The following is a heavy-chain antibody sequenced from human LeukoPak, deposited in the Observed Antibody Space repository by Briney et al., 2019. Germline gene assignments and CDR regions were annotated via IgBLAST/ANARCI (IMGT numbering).Heavy chain of an antibody. CDR2: INPNSGGT. D-gene: IGHD3-22*01. V-gene: IGHV1-2*02. CDR3: ARAPLIHDSSGYRYFQH. Sequence: GASVKVSCKASGYTFTGYYMHWVRQAPGQGLEWMGWINPNSGGTNYAQKFQGRVTMTRDTSISTAYMELSRLRSDDTAVYYCARAPLIHDSSGYRYFQHWGQGTLVTVSS. J-gene: IGHJ1*01. CDR1: GYTFTGYY.